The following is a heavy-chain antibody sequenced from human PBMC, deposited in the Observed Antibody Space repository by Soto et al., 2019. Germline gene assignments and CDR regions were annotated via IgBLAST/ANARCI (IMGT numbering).Heavy chain of an antibody. D-gene: IGHD3-3*01. CDR3: ARELALPTIFGEDIHPDGFDL. Sequence: QVQLQESGPGLVKPSQTLSVTCTVSGGSITTGDFYWSWIRQAPGKGLEWIGYIYHSGSSHSNPSLRCRVTISVDTSKNQFSLRLSSLTAADTALYYCARELALPTIFGEDIHPDGFDLWGQGTLVTVSS. V-gene: IGHV4-30-4*01. J-gene: IGHJ3*01. CDR1: GGSITTGDFY. CDR2: IYHSGSS.